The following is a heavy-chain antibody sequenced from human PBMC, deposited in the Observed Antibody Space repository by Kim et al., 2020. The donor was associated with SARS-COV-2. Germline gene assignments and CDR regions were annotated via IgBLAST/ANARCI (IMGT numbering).Heavy chain of an antibody. CDR1: GYTFTSYA. J-gene: IGHJ4*02. V-gene: IGHV1-3*01. Sequence: ASVKVSCKASGYTFTSYAMHWVRQAPGQRLEWMGWINAGNGNTKYSQKFQGRVTITRDTSASTAYMELSSLRSEDTAVYYCARALWFGELPDPAYYFDYWGQGTLVTVSS. CDR2: INAGNGNT. D-gene: IGHD3-10*01. CDR3: ARALWFGELPDPAYYFDY.